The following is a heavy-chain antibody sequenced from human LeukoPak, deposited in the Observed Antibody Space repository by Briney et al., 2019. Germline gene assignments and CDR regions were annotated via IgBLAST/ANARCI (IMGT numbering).Heavy chain of an antibody. Sequence: PGGSLRLSCAASGFTFSDYYMSWIRQAPGKGLEWVSYISSSGSTIYYADSVKGRFTISRDNAKNTLYLQMNSLRAEDTAVYYCARDRYYYGSGSYLPADYWGQGTLVTVSS. J-gene: IGHJ4*02. CDR1: GFTFSDYY. V-gene: IGHV3-11*04. CDR2: ISSSGSTI. CDR3: ARDRYYYGSGSYLPADY. D-gene: IGHD3-10*01.